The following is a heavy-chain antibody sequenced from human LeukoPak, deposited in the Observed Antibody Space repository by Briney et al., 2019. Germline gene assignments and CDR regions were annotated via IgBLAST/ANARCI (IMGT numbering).Heavy chain of an antibody. CDR2: ISGSGGTT. J-gene: IGHJ5*02. CDR1: GFTFSSSA. V-gene: IGHV3-23*01. D-gene: IGHD6-13*01. CDR3: AKENWYLYNNNWYKTWFDP. Sequence: GGSLRLSCAASGFTFSSSAMNWVRQAPGKGLEWVSGISGSGGTTHYADSVKGRFTISRDNSKNTLYLQMNSLRAEDTAVYYCAKENWYLYNNNWYKTWFDPWGQGTLVTVSS.